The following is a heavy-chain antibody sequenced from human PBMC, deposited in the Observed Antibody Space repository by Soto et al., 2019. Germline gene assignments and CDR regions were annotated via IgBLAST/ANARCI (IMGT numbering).Heavy chain of an antibody. CDR2: INPNSGGT. CDR1: GYTFTDYF. D-gene: IGHD3-10*01. Sequence: QVQLVQSGAEVRKPGASVKVSCKASGYTFTDYFLHWVRQAPGQGLEWMGWINPNSGGTTYAQKFPGRVTMTRETSITTDYMEVNRLQSDDTAVYYCARVGLLVRGIRVNYFDYWGQGTLVTASS. V-gene: IGHV1-2*02. J-gene: IGHJ4*02. CDR3: ARVGLLVRGIRVNYFDY.